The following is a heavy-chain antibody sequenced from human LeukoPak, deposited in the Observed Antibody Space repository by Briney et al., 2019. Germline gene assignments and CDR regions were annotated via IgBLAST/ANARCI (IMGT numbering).Heavy chain of an antibody. Sequence: GGSLRLSCAASGFTFSNYPMSWVRQAPRKGLEWVSAVNGDSTFYADSVKGRFTISRDNSKNTLYLQMNSLRAEDTAVYYCAKEAHDSSGYTADYWGQGTLVTVSS. CDR3: AKEAHDSSGYTADY. V-gene: IGHV3-23*01. D-gene: IGHD3-22*01. CDR1: GFTFSNYP. J-gene: IGHJ4*01. CDR2: VNGDST.